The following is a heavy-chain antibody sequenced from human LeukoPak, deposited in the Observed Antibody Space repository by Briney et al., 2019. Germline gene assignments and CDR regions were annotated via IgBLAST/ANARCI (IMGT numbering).Heavy chain of an antibody. V-gene: IGHV3-21*01. CDR2: ISSSSSYI. J-gene: IGHJ5*02. D-gene: IGHD2-21*02. Sequence: PGGSLRLSCAASGFTFSSYSMNWVRQAPGKGLEWVSSISSSSSYIYYADSVKGRFTISRDNAKNSLYLQMNSLRAEDTAVYYCARSLGVVVVTAFDPWGQGTLVTVSS. CDR3: ARSLGVVVVTAFDP. CDR1: GFTFSSYS.